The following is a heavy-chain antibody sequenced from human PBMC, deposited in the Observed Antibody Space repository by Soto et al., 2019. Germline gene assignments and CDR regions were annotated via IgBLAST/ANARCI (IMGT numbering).Heavy chain of an antibody. V-gene: IGHV3-23*01. Sequence: GWSLRLSCAASGFSFSDYAMSWVRQAPGKGLEWVSVISESGGSTHYADSVKGRFTISRDNSKNTLSLQMNSLRAEDTAVYYCARDKSKGSYAFWFDPWGQGTLVTVSS. CDR1: GFSFSDYA. CDR3: ARDKSKGSYAFWFDP. D-gene: IGHD5-18*01. CDR2: ISESGGST. J-gene: IGHJ5*02.